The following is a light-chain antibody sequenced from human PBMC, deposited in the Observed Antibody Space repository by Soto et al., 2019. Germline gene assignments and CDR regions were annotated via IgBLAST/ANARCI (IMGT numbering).Light chain of an antibody. CDR1: SSSIGAGSD. J-gene: IGLJ2*01. CDR3: QSYDSGLRGVV. V-gene: IGLV1-40*01. CDR2: GNN. Sequence: QPVLTQPPSVSGAPGQRVTISCSGSSSSIGAGSDVHWYQQLPGTAPKLLIYGNNNRPSGVPDRFSGSKSGTSASLAITGLQAEDEADYYCQSYDSGLRGVVFGGGTKLTVL.